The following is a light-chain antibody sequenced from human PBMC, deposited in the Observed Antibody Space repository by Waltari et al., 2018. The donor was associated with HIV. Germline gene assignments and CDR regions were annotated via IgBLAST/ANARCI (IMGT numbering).Light chain of an antibody. CDR1: SSDIGAYNF. J-gene: IGLJ2*01. CDR3: ASYTRSGILL. Sequence: QSALTQPASVSGSPGKSITISCIGSSSDIGAYNFVSWYQQRPGQAPKLMIYEVSDRPSGSSNRFSGSKSGITASLTISGLQADDEADYYCASYTRSGILLFGGGTRLTVL. CDR2: EVS. V-gene: IGLV2-14*01.